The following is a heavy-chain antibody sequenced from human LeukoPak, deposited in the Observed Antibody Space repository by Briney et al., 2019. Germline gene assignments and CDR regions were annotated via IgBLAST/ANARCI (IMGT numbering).Heavy chain of an antibody. D-gene: IGHD3-16*01. CDR3: ARDEVTGEYFDY. J-gene: IGHJ4*02. CDR1: GFTFSNAW. CDR2: IKSKTDGGTT. Sequence: GGSLRLSCAASGFTFSNAWMSWVRQAPGKGLEWVGRIKSKTDGGTTDYAAPVKGRFTISRDDSKNTLYLQMNSLRAEDTAVYYCARDEVTGEYFDYWGQGTLVTVSS. V-gene: IGHV3-15*01.